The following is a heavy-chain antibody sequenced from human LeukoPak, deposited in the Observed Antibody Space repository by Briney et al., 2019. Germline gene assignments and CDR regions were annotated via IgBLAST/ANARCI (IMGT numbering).Heavy chain of an antibody. V-gene: IGHV4-34*01. Sequence: PSETLSLTCAVYGGSFSGYYWSWIRQPPGKGLEWIGEINHSGSTNYNPSLKSRVTISVDTSKNQFSLKLSSVTAADTAVYYCARFRVTTVTKGLDYWGQGTLVTVSS. J-gene: IGHJ4*02. D-gene: IGHD4-17*01. CDR1: GGSFSGYY. CDR3: ARFRVTTVTKGLDY. CDR2: INHSGST.